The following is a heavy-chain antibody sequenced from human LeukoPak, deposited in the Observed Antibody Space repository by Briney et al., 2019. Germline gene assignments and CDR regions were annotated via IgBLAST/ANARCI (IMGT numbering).Heavy chain of an antibody. D-gene: IGHD5-24*01. CDR2: IIPIFGTA. J-gene: IGHJ5*02. V-gene: IGHV1-69*13. CDR1: GGTFSSYA. Sequence: ASVKVSCKASGGTFSSYAISWVRQAPGQGLECMGGIIPIFGTANYAQKFQGRVTITADESTSTAYMELSSLRSEDTAVYYCARDGGRGQTNGYNSPLFDPWGQGTLVTVSS. CDR3: ARDGGRGQTNGYNSPLFDP.